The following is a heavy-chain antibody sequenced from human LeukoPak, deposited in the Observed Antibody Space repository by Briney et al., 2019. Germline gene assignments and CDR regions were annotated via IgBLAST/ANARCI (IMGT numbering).Heavy chain of an antibody. CDR1: GFTFSSYD. D-gene: IGHD3-16*02. CDR3: ATWGTRKTYDYVWGSYRLADY. J-gene: IGHJ4*02. Sequence: TGGSLRLSCAASGFTFSSYDMSWVRQAPGKGLEWVSAISGSGGSTYYADSVKGRFTISRDNSKNTLYLQMNSLRAEDTAVYYCATWGTRKTYDYVWGSYRLADYWGQGTLVTVSS. V-gene: IGHV3-23*01. CDR2: ISGSGGST.